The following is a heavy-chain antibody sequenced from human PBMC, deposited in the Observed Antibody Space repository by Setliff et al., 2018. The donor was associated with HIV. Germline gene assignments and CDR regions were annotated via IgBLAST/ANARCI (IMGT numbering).Heavy chain of an antibody. CDR3: ATLPQGYDYFDY. V-gene: IGHV4-4*02. J-gene: IGHJ4*01. D-gene: IGHD3-3*01. CDR1: GDSISSTNW. Sequence: SETLSLTCAVSGDSISSTNWWNWLRQPPGKGLEWIGEIYHSGSTNYNPSLESRVTISVDKSKNHFSLKLTSVTAADTAVYYCATLPQGYDYFDYWGHGTLVTVSS. CDR2: IYHSGST.